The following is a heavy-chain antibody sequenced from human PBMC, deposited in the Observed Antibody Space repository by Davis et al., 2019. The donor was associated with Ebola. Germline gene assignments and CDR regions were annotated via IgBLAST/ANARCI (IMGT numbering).Heavy chain of an antibody. CDR3: ARGRNGGWEFDY. CDR1: GYTLTELS. Sequence: ASVKVSCKVSGYTLTELSMHWVRQAPGKGLEWMGGLDPEDGKTFYAHMFQGRITMTQDTSTGTAYMGLSSLRSEDTALYYCARGRNGGWEFDYWGQGTRVTVSS. J-gene: IGHJ4*02. D-gene: IGHD6-19*01. V-gene: IGHV1-24*01. CDR2: LDPEDGKT.